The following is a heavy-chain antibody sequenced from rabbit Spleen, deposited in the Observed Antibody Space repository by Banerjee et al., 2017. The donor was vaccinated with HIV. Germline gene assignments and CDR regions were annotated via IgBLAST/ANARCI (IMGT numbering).Heavy chain of an antibody. J-gene: IGHJ4*01. CDR2: IDPVFGIT. CDR3: ARDGAGGSYFAL. V-gene: IGHV1S47*01. D-gene: IGHD8-1*01. CDR1: GFDLNSYG. Sequence: QEQLVESGGGLVQPGGSLKLSCKASGFDLNSYGVSWVRQAPGKGLEWIGYIDPVFGITYYANWVNGRFSISRENAQNTVLLQMTSLTAADTATYFCARDGAGGSYFALWGQGTLVTVS.